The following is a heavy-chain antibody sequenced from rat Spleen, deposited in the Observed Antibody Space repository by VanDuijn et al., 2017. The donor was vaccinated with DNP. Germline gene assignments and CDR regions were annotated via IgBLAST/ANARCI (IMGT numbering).Heavy chain of an antibody. D-gene: IGHD1-4*01. CDR1: GITFSDHN. CDR2: ISYDGSDT. Sequence: EVQLVESGGGLVQPGRSLKLSCAVSGITFSDHNMAWVRQAPKKSLEWVATISYDGSDTYYRDSMKGRFTISRDNAKSTLYLQMDSLRSEETATYYCAGRPPPTRGPFDYWGQGVTVTVSS. V-gene: IGHV5-7*01. J-gene: IGHJ2*01. CDR3: AGRPPPTRGPFDY.